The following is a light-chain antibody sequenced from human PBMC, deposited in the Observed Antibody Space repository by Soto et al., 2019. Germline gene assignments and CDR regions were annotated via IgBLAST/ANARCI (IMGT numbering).Light chain of an antibody. CDR3: QQYGSSPAWT. J-gene: IGKJ1*01. CDR2: AAS. CDR1: QNIARY. Sequence: DIRMTQSPSSLSASVGDRVTITCRASQNIARYVNWYQQKPGKAPKLLIHAASNLESGVPSRFSGRGSGTDFTLTISSLQSEDFAVYYCQQYGSSPAWTFGQGTKVDIK. V-gene: IGKV1-39*01.